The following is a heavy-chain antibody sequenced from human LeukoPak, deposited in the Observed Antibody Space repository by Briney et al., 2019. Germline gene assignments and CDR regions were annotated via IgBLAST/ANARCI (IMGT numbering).Heavy chain of an antibody. D-gene: IGHD3-10*01. J-gene: IGHJ4*02. Sequence: GGSLRLSCAASGFTFTTYWMSWVRQLPGKGPEWVANINQDGTEKYYVDSVKGRFTISRDNAKNSLDLQMNSLRVEDTGIYYCVKVAKYYYGSETYYFFEHWGQGTPVTASS. CDR3: VKVAKYYYGSETYYFFEH. CDR2: INQDGTEK. V-gene: IGHV3-7*01. CDR1: GFTFTTYW.